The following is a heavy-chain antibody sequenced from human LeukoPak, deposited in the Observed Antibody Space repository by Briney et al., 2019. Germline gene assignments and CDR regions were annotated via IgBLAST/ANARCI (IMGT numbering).Heavy chain of an antibody. J-gene: IGHJ4*02. Sequence: SETLPLTCAVYGGSFSGYYWSWIRQPPGKGLEWIGEINHSGSTNYNPSLKSRVTISVDTSKNQFSLKLSSVTAADTAVYYCYILTGYYQDYWGQGTLVTVSS. V-gene: IGHV4-34*01. CDR2: INHSGST. CDR3: YILTGYYQDY. CDR1: GGSFSGYY. D-gene: IGHD3-9*01.